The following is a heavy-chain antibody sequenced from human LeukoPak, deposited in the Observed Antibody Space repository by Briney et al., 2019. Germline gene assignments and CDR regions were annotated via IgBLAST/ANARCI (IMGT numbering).Heavy chain of an antibody. CDR2: ISDTGANA. CDR1: GFTFSSYS. J-gene: IGHJ4*02. Sequence: SGGSLRLSCAASGFTFSSYSMSWVRQAPGKGLEWVSVISDTGANAYYADSVKGRFTISRDNSKNTLHLQMNSLRVEDTAIYYCAKDPRRFDDWGQGILVTVSS. CDR3: AKDPRRFDD. V-gene: IGHV3-23*01.